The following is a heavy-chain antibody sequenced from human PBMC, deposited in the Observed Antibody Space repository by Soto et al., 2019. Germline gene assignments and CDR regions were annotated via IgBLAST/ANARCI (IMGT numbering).Heavy chain of an antibody. CDR2: IIPILGIA. J-gene: IGHJ5*02. CDR1: GGTFSSYT. CDR3: ARDVRSSFDWFDP. Sequence: QVQLVQSGAEVKKPGSSVKVSCKASGGTFSSYTISWVRQAPGQRLEWMGRIIPILGIANYAQKFQGRVTITADKSTSTAYMELISLRSEDTAVYYCARDVRSSFDWFDPWGQGTLVTVSS. V-gene: IGHV1-69*08.